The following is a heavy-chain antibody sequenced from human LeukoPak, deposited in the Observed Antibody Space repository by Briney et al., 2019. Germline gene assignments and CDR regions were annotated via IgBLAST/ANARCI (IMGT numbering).Heavy chain of an antibody. J-gene: IGHJ4*02. CDR3: ASVNLGYYFGY. CDR2: IYSGGST. Sequence: GGSLRLSCAASGFTVSSNYMSWVRQAPGKGLEWVSVIYSGGSTYYADSVKGRFTISRDNSKNTLYLQMNSLRAEDTAVYYCASVNLGYYFGYWGQGTLVTVSS. V-gene: IGHV3-66*02. CDR1: GFTVSSNY.